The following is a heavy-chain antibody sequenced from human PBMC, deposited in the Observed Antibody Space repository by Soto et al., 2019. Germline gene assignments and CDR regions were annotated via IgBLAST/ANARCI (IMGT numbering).Heavy chain of an antibody. CDR1: GGTFGSYT. V-gene: IGHV1-69*08. CDR3: ARDRWDGSNDY. CDR2: IIPILGIA. J-gene: IGHJ4*02. D-gene: IGHD1-26*01. Sequence: QVQLVQSGAEVKKPGSSVKVSCKASGGTFGSYTISWVRQAPGQGLEWMGRIIPILGIANYAQKFQGRVTITADKSTSTAYMELSSLRSEDTAVYYCARDRWDGSNDYWGQGTLVTVSS.